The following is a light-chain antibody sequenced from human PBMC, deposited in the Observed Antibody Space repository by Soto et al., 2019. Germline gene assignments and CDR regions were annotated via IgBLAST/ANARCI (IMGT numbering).Light chain of an antibody. Sequence: QSALTQPAPVSGSPGQSITISCTGTSSDVGGYNHVSWYQQHPGKAPKLIIFEVRNRPSGVSDRFSASKSGNTASLTISGLQTEDEAVYYCSSYASSSSYAFGTGTKVTVL. V-gene: IGLV2-14*01. CDR3: SSYASSSSYA. J-gene: IGLJ1*01. CDR1: SSDVGGYNH. CDR2: EVR.